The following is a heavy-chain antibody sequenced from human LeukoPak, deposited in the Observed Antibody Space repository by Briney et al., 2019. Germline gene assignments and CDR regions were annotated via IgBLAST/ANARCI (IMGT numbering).Heavy chain of an antibody. Sequence: SETLSLTCTVSGGSISSGGYFWSWIRQYPGKGLEWIGDIYYSGSTSYNPSLKSRLTISADTSQNQFHLRLTSVTAADTAVYYCASCIKVSRSFDSWGQGTLITVSS. V-gene: IGHV4-31*03. CDR2: IYYSGST. CDR1: GGSISSGGYF. J-gene: IGHJ4*02. D-gene: IGHD1-14*01. CDR3: ASCIKVSRSFDS.